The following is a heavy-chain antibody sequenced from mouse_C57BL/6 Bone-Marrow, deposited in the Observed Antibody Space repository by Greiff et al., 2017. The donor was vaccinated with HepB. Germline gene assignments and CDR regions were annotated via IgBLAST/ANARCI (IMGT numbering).Heavy chain of an antibody. Sequence: EVMLVESGGGLVQPGGSLKLSCAASGFTFSDYYMYWVRQTPEKRLEWVAYISNGGGSTYYPETVKGRFTISRDNAKNTLYLQMSRLKSEDTAMYYCARVFAYWGQGTLVTVSA. J-gene: IGHJ3*01. CDR1: GFTFSDYY. CDR2: ISNGGGST. V-gene: IGHV5-12*01. CDR3: ARVFAY.